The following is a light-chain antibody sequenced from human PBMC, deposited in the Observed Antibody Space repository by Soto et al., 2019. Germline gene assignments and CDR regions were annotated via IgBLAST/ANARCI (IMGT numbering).Light chain of an antibody. CDR3: KQHNDWPPST. Sequence: ETVLTQSPATLSVSPGERATLSCRASQSVRDNLAWYQQKPGQAPRLLIYGASTRAPGIPDRFSGSGFGTEFTLTISSLQSEDFAVYYCKQHNDWPPSTFGQGTKLEIK. V-gene: IGKV3-15*01. J-gene: IGKJ2*01. CDR1: QSVRDN. CDR2: GAS.